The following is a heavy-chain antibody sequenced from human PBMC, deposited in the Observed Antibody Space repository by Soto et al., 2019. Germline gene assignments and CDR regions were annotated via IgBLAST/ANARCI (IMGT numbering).Heavy chain of an antibody. D-gene: IGHD3-22*01. J-gene: IGHJ1*01. CDR3: AIYDSSGSRGFQH. CDR1: GGSISSGGYY. Sequence: QVQLQESGPGLVKPSQTMSLTCTVSGGSISSGGYYWSWIRQHPGKGLEWIGYIYYSGSTYYNPSLKSRVTISVDTSKNQFSLKLSSVTAADTAVYYCAIYDSSGSRGFQHWGQGTLVTVSS. V-gene: IGHV4-31*03. CDR2: IYYSGST.